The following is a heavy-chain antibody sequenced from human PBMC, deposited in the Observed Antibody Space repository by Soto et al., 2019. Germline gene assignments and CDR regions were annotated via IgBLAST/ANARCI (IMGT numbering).Heavy chain of an antibody. CDR3: AKDYKFSGSGIDTFFDH. CDR2: ITWNSGSI. J-gene: IGHJ4*02. CDR1: GFTFDAYA. Sequence: PGGSLRLSCAASGFTFDAYAMHWVRQAPGKGLEWVSGITWNSGSIDYADSVKGRFTISRDNGKNSLYLEMNSLRAEDTAMYYCAKDYKFSGSGIDTFFDHWGQGTLVTVSS. V-gene: IGHV3-9*01. D-gene: IGHD3-10*01.